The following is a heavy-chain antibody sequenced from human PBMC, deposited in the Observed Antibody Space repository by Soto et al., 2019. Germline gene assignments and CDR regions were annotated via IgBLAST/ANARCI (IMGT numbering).Heavy chain of an antibody. Sequence: QVQLVESGRHVVQPGRSLRLSCAASGFTFSNYAVHWVRQAPGKGLEWVAVISYDGSNKIYADSVRGRFTISRDNSKNTLYLQMNSLRTDDTAMYYCARGDEVHYSFPDYWGQGTLVTVFS. CDR3: ARGDEVHYSFPDY. CDR1: GFTFSNYA. CDR2: ISYDGSNK. D-gene: IGHD4-4*01. V-gene: IGHV3-30*04. J-gene: IGHJ4*02.